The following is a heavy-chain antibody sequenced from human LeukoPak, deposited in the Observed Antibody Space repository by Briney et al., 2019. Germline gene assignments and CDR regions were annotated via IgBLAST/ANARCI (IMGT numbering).Heavy chain of an antibody. V-gene: IGHV3-48*04. CDR1: GFSFTSYS. CDR2: ISSSRDTI. J-gene: IGHJ4*02. D-gene: IGHD6-19*01. Sequence: GGSLRLSCTASGFSFTSYSVHWVRQAPGKGLEWISYISSSRDTIYSADSVKGRFTSSRDNAKNSLYLQMNSLRAEDTAVYYCARVSATAQRGWYGEFDYWGQGTLVTVSS. CDR3: ARVSATAQRGWYGEFDY.